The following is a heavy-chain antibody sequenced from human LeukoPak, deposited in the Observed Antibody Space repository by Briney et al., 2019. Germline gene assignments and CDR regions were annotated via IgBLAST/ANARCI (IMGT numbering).Heavy chain of an antibody. CDR3: AKATRLWFGESFFDY. CDR2: IRYDGSNK. D-gene: IGHD3-10*01. V-gene: IGHV3-30*02. Sequence: PGGSLRLPCAASGFTFSSYGMHWVRQAPGKGLEWVAFIRYDGSNKYYADSVKGRFTISRDNSKNTLYLQMNSLRAEDTAVYYCAKATRLWFGESFFDYWGQGTLVTVSS. J-gene: IGHJ4*02. CDR1: GFTFSSYG.